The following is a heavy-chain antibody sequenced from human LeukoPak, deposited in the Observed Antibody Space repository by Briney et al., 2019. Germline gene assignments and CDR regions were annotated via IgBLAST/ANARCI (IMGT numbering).Heavy chain of an antibody. Sequence: SVKVSCKASGGTFSSYAISWVRQAPGQGLEWMGRIIPILGIANYAQKFQGRVTITADKSTSTAYMELSSLRFEDTAVYYCASDSPGSGLQFDYWGQGALVTVSS. CDR1: GGTFSSYA. CDR2: IIPILGIA. J-gene: IGHJ4*02. CDR3: ASDSPGSGLQFDY. D-gene: IGHD3-10*01. V-gene: IGHV1-69*04.